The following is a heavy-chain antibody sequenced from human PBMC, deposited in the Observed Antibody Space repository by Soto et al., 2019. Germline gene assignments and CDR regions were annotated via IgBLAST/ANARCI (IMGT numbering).Heavy chain of an antibody. CDR2: LSFDGSNK. Sequence: QVQLVESGGGVVQPGRSLRLSCAASGFTFSNYDMHWVRQAPGEGLEWVAVLSFDGSNKNYADSVKGRFTISRDNSKNTLFLQMNSLRTEDTAVYFCAKDFYTVRVPAAPRHHYFDFWGPGTLVTVSS. D-gene: IGHD2-2*01. CDR1: GFTFSNYD. J-gene: IGHJ4*02. CDR3: AKDFYTVRVPAAPRHHYFDF. V-gene: IGHV3-30*18.